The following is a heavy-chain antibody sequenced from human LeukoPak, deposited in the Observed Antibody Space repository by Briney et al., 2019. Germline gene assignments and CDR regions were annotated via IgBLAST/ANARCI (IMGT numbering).Heavy chain of an antibody. V-gene: IGHV3-23*01. D-gene: IGHD3-3*01. CDR3: AKDPGYAFWSGYYPNFDY. CDR1: GFTFSSYA. J-gene: IGHJ4*02. CDR2: ISGSGGST. Sequence: PGGSLRLSCAASGFTFSSYAMSWVRQAPGKGLEWVSAISGSGGSTYYADSVKGRFTISRDNSKNTLYLQMNSLRAEDTAVYYCAKDPGYAFWSGYYPNFDYWGQGTLVTVSS.